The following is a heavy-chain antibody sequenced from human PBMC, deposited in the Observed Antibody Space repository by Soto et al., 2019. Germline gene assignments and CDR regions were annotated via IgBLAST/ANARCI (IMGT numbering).Heavy chain of an antibody. V-gene: IGHV4-61*01. CDR3: ARDVKVVPAATPSQYYYYYYGMDV. CDR2: IYYSGST. CDR1: GGSVSSGSYY. Sequence: PSETLSLTCTVSGGSVSSGSYYWSWIRQPPGKGLEWIGYIYYSGSTNYNPSLKSRVTISVDTSKNQFSLKLSSATAADTAVYYCARDVKVVPAATPSQYYYYYYGMDVWGQGTTVTV. D-gene: IGHD2-2*01. J-gene: IGHJ6*02.